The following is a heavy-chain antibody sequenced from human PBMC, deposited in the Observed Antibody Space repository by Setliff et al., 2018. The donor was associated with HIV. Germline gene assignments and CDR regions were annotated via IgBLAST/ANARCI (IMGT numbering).Heavy chain of an antibody. Sequence: ASVKVSCKASGCTFNNYGVMWVRQAPGQGLEWMGWISGYGNRKYAQKFEGRLTVTTDTSTSTAYMELRTLRSDDTAVYFCASGRGIYGSGALEAYDIWGQGTMVTVSS. D-gene: IGHD3-10*01. CDR3: ASGRGIYGSGALEAYDI. CDR1: GCTFNNYG. J-gene: IGHJ3*02. V-gene: IGHV1-18*01. CDR2: ISGYGNR.